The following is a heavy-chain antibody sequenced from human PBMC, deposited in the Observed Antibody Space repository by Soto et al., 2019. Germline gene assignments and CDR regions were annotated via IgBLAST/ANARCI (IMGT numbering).Heavy chain of an antibody. D-gene: IGHD3-22*01. J-gene: IGHJ4*02. V-gene: IGHV4-31*03. CDR2: IYYSGST. CDR1: GGSISSGGYY. CDR3: ARDARDYYDSSGSHYFDY. Sequence: PSETLSLTCTVSGGSISSGGYYWSWIRQHPGKGLEWIGYIYYSGSTYYNPSLKSRVTISVDTSKNQFSLKLSSVTAADTAVYYCARDARDYYDSSGSHYFDYWGQGTLVTFSS.